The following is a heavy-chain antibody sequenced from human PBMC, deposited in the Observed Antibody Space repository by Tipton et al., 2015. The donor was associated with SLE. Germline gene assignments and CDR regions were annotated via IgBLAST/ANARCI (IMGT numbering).Heavy chain of an antibody. Sequence: SLRLSCAASGFSFSTYAMTWVRQAPGKGLEWVSSIRSSGETTYYADSVKGRFTISRDNSRNTVYLQMNSLRAEDTAVYYCARSPIQLWLARCFDYWGQGTLVTVSS. CDR2: IRSSGETT. D-gene: IGHD5-18*01. CDR3: ARSPIQLWLARCFDY. J-gene: IGHJ4*02. V-gene: IGHV3-23*01. CDR1: GFSFSTYA.